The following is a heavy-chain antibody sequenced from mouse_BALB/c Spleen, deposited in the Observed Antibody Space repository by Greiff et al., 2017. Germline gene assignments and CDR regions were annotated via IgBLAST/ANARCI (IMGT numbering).Heavy chain of an antibody. V-gene: IGHV5-9-4*01. D-gene: IGHD1-2*01. Sequence: DVMLVESGGGLVKPGGSLKLSCAASGFTFSSYAMSWVRQSPEKRLEWVAEISSGGSYTYYPDTVTGRFTISRDNAKNTLYLEMSSLRSEDTAMYYCARDTTAQYYAMDYWGQGTSVTVSS. CDR1: GFTFSSYA. J-gene: IGHJ4*01. CDR2: ISSGGSYT. CDR3: ARDTTAQYYAMDY.